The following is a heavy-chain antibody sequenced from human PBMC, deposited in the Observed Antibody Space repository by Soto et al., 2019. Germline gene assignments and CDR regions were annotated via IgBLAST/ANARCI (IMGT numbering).Heavy chain of an antibody. V-gene: IGHV1-69*05. CDR1: GGTFSTYA. CDR3: ASGIQLWLRRINNGYSG. Sequence: QVQLVQSGAEVKKPESSVKVSCKAPGGTFSTYAISWVRQAPGQGLEWMGGIIPMFGTANYAQRFQDRVTXTXNESTNTGYMERSSLRSEDTAVYFCASGIQLWLRRINNGYSGWGQGTLVTVSS. D-gene: IGHD5-18*01. CDR2: IIPMFGTA. J-gene: IGHJ4*02.